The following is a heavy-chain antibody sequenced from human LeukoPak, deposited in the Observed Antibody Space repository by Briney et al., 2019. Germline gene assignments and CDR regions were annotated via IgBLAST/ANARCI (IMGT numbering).Heavy chain of an antibody. V-gene: IGHV4-59*01. Sequence: SETLSLTCAVSGDSISIYYWSWIRQPPGKGLEWIGYFHYSGSTNYSPSLKSRVTISIDTSKNQFSLKVSSVTAADTAVYYCARGSSWSYYFDYWGQGTLVTVSS. CDR1: GDSISIYY. CDR2: FHYSGST. D-gene: IGHD6-13*01. CDR3: ARGSSWSYYFDY. J-gene: IGHJ4*02.